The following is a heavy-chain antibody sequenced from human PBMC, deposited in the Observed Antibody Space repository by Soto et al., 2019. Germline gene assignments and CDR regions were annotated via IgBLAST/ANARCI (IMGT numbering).Heavy chain of an antibody. CDR2: IRTSGDT. D-gene: IGHD6-13*01. Sequence: GGSLRLSCAASGFTISNYDMHWVRQVTGEGLEWVSTIRTSGDTYYPDSVKGRFTISRENAKNSLYLQMNSLRAGDTAVYYCARGALFSSSWFVGNWGQGTLVTVSS. J-gene: IGHJ4*02. CDR3: ARGALFSSSWFVGN. CDR1: GFTISNYD. V-gene: IGHV3-13*04.